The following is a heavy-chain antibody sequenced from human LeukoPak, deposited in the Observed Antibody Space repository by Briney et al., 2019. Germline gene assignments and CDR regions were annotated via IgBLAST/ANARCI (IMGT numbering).Heavy chain of an antibody. Sequence: GASVKVSCKASGYTFTNYYIHWLRQAPGQGLEWMGIVNPSGDSTNYAQNFQGRVTMTGDTSTSTVYMELSSLRSEDTAVYYCARVRDGYNDAYDIWGQGTMVTVTS. D-gene: IGHD5-24*01. CDR3: ARVRDGYNDAYDI. CDR2: VNPSGDST. V-gene: IGHV1-46*01. J-gene: IGHJ3*02. CDR1: GYTFTNYY.